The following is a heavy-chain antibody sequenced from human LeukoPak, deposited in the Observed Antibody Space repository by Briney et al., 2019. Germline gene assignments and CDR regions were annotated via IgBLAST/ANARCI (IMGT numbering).Heavy chain of an antibody. J-gene: IGHJ5*02. V-gene: IGHV4-39*02. Sequence: PSETLSLTCTVSGGSISSGDYYWGWIRQPPGKGLEWIGSIYYSGSTYYNPSLKSRVTISVDTSKNQFSLKLSSVTAADTAVYYCARDLYDFWSRAGTNQATGPRNWFDPWGQGTLVTVSS. D-gene: IGHD3-3*01. CDR3: ARDLYDFWSRAGTNQATGPRNWFDP. CDR1: GGSISSGDYY. CDR2: IYYSGST.